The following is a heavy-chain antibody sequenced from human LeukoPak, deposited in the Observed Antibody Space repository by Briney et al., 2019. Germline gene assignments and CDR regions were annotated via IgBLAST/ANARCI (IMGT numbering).Heavy chain of an antibody. CDR3: ARRGSGYYAWAFDY. V-gene: IGHV3-30*02. J-gene: IGHJ4*02. CDR2: IRLDDSTE. D-gene: IGHD3-3*01. CDR1: GFSFSNHV. Sequence: GGSLRLSCASSGFSFSNHVMHWVRQAPGKGLQWVAFIRLDDSTEYSADSVKGRFTISRDNSKNTLYLQMNSLRAEDTAVYYCARRGSGYYAWAFDYWGQGTLVTVSS.